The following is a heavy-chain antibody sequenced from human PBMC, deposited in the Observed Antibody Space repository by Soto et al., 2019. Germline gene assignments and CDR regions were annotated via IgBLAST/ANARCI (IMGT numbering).Heavy chain of an antibody. J-gene: IGHJ6*02. Sequence: GGSLRLSCAASGFTFSSYWMHWVRQAPGKGLVWVSRINSDGSSTSYADSVKGRFTISRDNAKNTLYLQMNSLRAEDTAVYYCARMGSTQYYYYGMDVWGQGTTVTVSS. V-gene: IGHV3-74*01. CDR3: ARMGSTQYYYYGMDV. CDR1: GFTFSSYW. CDR2: INSDGSST.